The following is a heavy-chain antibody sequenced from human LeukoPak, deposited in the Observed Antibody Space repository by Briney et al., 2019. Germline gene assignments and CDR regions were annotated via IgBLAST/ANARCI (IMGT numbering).Heavy chain of an antibody. V-gene: IGHV4-39*07. CDR3: ARRYYAAWFDP. D-gene: IGHD3-10*01. CDR2: VYYSGSL. CDR1: GASIDSGDSGGYY. J-gene: IGHJ5*02. Sequence: PSETLSLTCSVSGASIDSGDSGGYYWAWLRQPPGKGLEWIGSVYYSGSLKYNPSLKGRVSISRDMSKNQFFLNLNSVNATDTAVYYCARRYYAAWFDPWGQGTLVTVSS.